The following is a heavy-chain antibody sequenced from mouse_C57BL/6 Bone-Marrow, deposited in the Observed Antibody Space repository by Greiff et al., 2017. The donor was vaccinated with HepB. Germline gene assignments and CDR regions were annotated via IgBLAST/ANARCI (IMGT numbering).Heavy chain of an antibody. J-gene: IGHJ3*01. CDR1: GFTFSDFY. CDR2: SRNKANDYTT. CDR3: ARDNLYGPFAY. Sequence: EVMLVESGGGLVQSGRSLRLSCATSGFTFSDFYMEWVRQAPGKGLEWIAASRNKANDYTTEYSASVKGRFIVSRDTSQSILYLQMNALRAEDTAIYYCARDNLYGPFAYWGQGTLVTVSA. V-gene: IGHV7-1*01. D-gene: IGHD1-1*01.